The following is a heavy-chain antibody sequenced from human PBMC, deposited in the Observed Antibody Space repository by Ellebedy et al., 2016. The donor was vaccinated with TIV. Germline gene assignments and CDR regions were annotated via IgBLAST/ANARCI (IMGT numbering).Heavy chain of an antibody. D-gene: IGHD1-1*01. CDR3: ARGLERRWGGMDV. Sequence: PGGSLRLSCAASGFTFSSYWMHWVRQAPGKGLVWVSRINSDGGSTNYADSVKGRFTISRDNAKNTLYLQMNSLRDEDTAVYYCARGLERRWGGMDVWGQGTTVTVSS. CDR2: INSDGGST. CDR1: GFTFSSYW. V-gene: IGHV3-74*01. J-gene: IGHJ6*02.